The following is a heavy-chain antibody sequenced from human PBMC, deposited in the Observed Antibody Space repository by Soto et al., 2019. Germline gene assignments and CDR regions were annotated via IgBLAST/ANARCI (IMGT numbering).Heavy chain of an antibody. CDR1: GGSISSSSYY. V-gene: IGHV4-39*01. CDR3: ALSSGYYYVNY. Sequence: KTSETLSLTCTVSGGSISSSSYYWGWIRQPPGKGLEWIGSIYYSGSTYYNPSLKSRVTISVDTSKNQSSLRLSSETAADTSVYYCALSSGYYYVNYWGQGTLVTVSS. CDR2: IYYSGST. D-gene: IGHD3-22*01. J-gene: IGHJ4*02.